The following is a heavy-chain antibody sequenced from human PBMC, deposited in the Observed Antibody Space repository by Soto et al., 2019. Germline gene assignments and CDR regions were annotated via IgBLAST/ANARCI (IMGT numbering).Heavy chain of an antibody. J-gene: IGHJ6*02. CDR2: ISYDGSNK. CDR1: VFTFNSYG. D-gene: IGHD2-2*01. Sequence: FLRLSCAASVFTFNSYGMHWVRQAPGKGLEWVAVISYDGSNKYYADSVKGRFTISRDNSKNTLYLQMNSLRAEDTAVYYCAKDPGRGAVPAAMPYYYYYGMDVWGQGTTVTVSS. V-gene: IGHV3-30*18. CDR3: AKDPGRGAVPAAMPYYYYYGMDV.